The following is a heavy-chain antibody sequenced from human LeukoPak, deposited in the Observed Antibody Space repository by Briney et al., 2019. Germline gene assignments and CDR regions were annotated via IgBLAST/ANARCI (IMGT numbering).Heavy chain of an antibody. Sequence: PGGSLRLSCAASGFTFSSYSMNWVRQAPGKGLEWVSSISSSSSYIYYADSVKGRFTISRDHAKNSLYLQMNSLRAEDTAVYYCARDRAEYYDSSGYFDYWGQGTLVTVSS. J-gene: IGHJ4*02. D-gene: IGHD3-22*01. V-gene: IGHV3-21*01. CDR1: GFTFSSYS. CDR3: ARDRAEYYDSSGYFDY. CDR2: ISSSSSYI.